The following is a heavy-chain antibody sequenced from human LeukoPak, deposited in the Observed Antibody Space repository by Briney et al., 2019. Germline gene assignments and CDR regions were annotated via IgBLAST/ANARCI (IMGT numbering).Heavy chain of an antibody. CDR3: ARDRYGDYDFDY. CDR1: GFTFSSYT. D-gene: IGHD4-17*01. Sequence: GGSLRLSCAGSGFTFSSYTMNWVRQAPGRGLEWVASISGSTSYIYYAGSVRGRFTISRDNAKKSLYLQMNSLRVEDTAVYYCARDRYGDYDFDYWGQGTLVTVSP. V-gene: IGHV3-21*01. CDR2: ISGSTSYI. J-gene: IGHJ4*02.